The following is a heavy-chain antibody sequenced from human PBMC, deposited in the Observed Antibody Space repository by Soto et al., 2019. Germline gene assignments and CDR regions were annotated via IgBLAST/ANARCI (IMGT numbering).Heavy chain of an antibody. CDR2: INHSDKT. CDR1: GGSFSGYY. Sequence: PSETLSLTCAVYGGSFSGYYWTWIRQPPGTGLEWIGEINHSDKTHYNPSLESRLTISVDTSENQFSLKVRSVTVADTAVYYCARLRRRQLYYYDSSKDAFDIWGQGTMVTVSS. V-gene: IGHV4-34*01. D-gene: IGHD3-22*01. CDR3: ARLRRRQLYYYDSSKDAFDI. J-gene: IGHJ3*02.